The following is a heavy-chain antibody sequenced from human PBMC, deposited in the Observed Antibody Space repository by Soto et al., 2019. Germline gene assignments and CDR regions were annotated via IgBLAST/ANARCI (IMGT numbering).Heavy chain of an antibody. J-gene: IGHJ4*02. CDR2: ISGSGGST. CDR3: AKDNDILTGYHDY. CDR1: GFTFSSYA. Sequence: TGGSLRLSCAASGFTFSSYAMSWVRQAPGKGPEWVSAISGSGGSTYYADSVKGRFTISRDNSKNTLYLQMNSLRAEDTAVYYCAKDNDILTGYHDYWGQGTLVTVSS. D-gene: IGHD3-9*01. V-gene: IGHV3-23*01.